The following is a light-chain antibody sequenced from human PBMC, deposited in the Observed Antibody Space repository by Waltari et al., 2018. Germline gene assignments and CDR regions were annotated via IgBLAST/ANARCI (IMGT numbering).Light chain of an antibody. CDR3: QQYYSTPLT. J-gene: IGKJ4*01. CDR1: QSVLYSSNNDRNY. Sequence: DIVMTQSPDSLAVSLGERATINCKSSQSVLYSSNNDRNYLAWYQQKPGQPPKLLFYWASSREAGVPDRFRGSGCETDFTLTISSLQGEDVAVYFCQQYYSTPLTFGGGTKVEIK. V-gene: IGKV4-1*01. CDR2: WAS.